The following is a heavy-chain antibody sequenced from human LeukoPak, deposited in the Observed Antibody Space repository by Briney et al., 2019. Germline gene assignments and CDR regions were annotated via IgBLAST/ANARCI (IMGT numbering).Heavy chain of an antibody. CDR2: INSDGSST. J-gene: IGHJ6*03. CDR1: GFTFSSYW. CDR3: ARDEYYYDSSGYKDYYYYMDV. Sequence: GGSLRLSCAASGFTFSSYWMHWVRQAPGEGLVWVSRINSDGSSTSYADSVKGRFTISRDNAKNTLYLQMNSLRAEDTAVYYCARDEYYYDSSGYKDYYYYMDVWGKGTTVTISS. V-gene: IGHV3-74*01. D-gene: IGHD3-22*01.